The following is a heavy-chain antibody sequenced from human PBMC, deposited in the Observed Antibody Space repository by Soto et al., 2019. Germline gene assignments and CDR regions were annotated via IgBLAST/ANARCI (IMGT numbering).Heavy chain of an antibody. CDR2: ITGSGGST. D-gene: IGHD4-17*01. J-gene: IGHJ4*02. Sequence: EVQLLESGGGLVQPGGSLRLSCAASGFTFSTYAMIWVRQAPGKGLEWVSVITGSGGSTYYADSVKGRFTISRDTSKTTLSLQLNSLRAEDTAVYYCAKDRYGDYGGIDYWGQGTMVTVSS. CDR3: AKDRYGDYGGIDY. V-gene: IGHV3-23*01. CDR1: GFTFSTYA.